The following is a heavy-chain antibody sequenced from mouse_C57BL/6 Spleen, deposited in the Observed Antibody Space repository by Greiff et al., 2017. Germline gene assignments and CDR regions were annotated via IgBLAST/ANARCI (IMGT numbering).Heavy chain of an antibody. CDR2: INPSSGYT. D-gene: IGHD1-1*01. Sequence: VQLQQSGAELARPGASVKMSCKASGYTFTSYTMHWVKQRPGQGLEWMGYINPSSGYTKYNQKFKDKATLTADKSSSTAYMQLSSLTSEDSAVYYCARCVTTVVATDYFDYWGQGTTLTVSS. J-gene: IGHJ2*01. CDR3: ARCVTTVVATDYFDY. CDR1: GYTFTSYT. V-gene: IGHV1-4*01.